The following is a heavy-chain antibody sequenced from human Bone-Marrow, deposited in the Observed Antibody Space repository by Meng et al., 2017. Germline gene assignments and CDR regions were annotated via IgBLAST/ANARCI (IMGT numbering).Heavy chain of an antibody. Sequence: LRLFCTVPGGSISSGSYYWSWIRQPAGKGLEWIGRIYTSGSTNYNPSLKSRVTISVDTSKNQFSLKLSSVTAADTAVYYCARVLSSYYYGSGSLDAFDIWGQGTMVTVSS. CDR1: GGSISSGSYY. V-gene: IGHV4-61*02. CDR3: ARVLSSYYYGSGSLDAFDI. D-gene: IGHD3-10*01. J-gene: IGHJ3*02. CDR2: IYTSGST.